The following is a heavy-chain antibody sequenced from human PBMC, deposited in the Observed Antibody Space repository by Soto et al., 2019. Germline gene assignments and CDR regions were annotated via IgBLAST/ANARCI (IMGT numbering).Heavy chain of an antibody. D-gene: IGHD3-10*01. CDR3: ATRRRGSGSYSFAY. CDR1: GFSLTTSEVG. V-gene: IGHV2-5*02. J-gene: IGHJ4*02. CDR2: IYWDDDE. Sequence: QITLKESGPTLVKPTQTLTLTCTFSGFSLTTSEVGVGWIRQPPGKALEWLALIYWDDDEGYNPSLEDRLIITKDPSKNQAVLFVPNIDPLDTATYYCATRRRGSGSYSFAYWGQGTLVIVSS.